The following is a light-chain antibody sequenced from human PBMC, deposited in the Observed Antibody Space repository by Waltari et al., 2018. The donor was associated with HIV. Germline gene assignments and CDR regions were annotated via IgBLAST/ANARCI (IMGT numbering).Light chain of an antibody. J-gene: IGKJ1*01. Sequence: DIQLTQSPSTLSASIGDRVTITCRASQGISDWLAWYQQLPGRAPNLLIYKASNLQSGVPPRFSGSGSGTEFTLSINGLQPEDVATYYCQQYDTFPWTFGLGTKVEIK. CDR2: KAS. CDR3: QQYDTFPWT. V-gene: IGKV1-5*03. CDR1: QGISDW.